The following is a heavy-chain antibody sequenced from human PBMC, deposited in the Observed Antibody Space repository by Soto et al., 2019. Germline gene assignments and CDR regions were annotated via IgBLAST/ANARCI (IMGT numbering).Heavy chain of an antibody. CDR3: AKTSSIAVAGAIVGAFDI. J-gene: IGHJ3*02. Sequence: GGSLRLSCAASGFTFDDYAMHWVRQAPGKGLEWVSLISGDGGSTYYADSVKGRFTISRDNSKNSLYLQMNSLRTEDTALYYCAKTSSIAVAGAIVGAFDIWGQGTMVTVSS. D-gene: IGHD6-19*01. V-gene: IGHV3-43*02. CDR1: GFTFDDYA. CDR2: ISGDGGST.